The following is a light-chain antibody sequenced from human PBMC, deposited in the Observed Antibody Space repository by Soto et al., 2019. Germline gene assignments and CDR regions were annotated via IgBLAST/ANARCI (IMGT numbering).Light chain of an antibody. CDR1: SSNIGAGHD. V-gene: IGLV1-40*01. CDR2: VNN. J-gene: IGLJ1*01. CDR3: QSYDSSLSGYV. Sequence: QPVLTQPPSVSGAPGQRVTISCTGSSSNIGAGHDVHWYQQLPGTAPKLLIYVNNNRPSGVPDRFSGSKSGTSASLAITGLQAEDEADYYCQSYDSSLSGYVFGTGTQLTVL.